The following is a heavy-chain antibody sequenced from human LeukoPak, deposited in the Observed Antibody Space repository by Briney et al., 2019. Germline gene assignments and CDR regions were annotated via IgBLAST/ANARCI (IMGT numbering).Heavy chain of an antibody. CDR3: AKDYYGSGSYSPPPYYMDV. J-gene: IGHJ6*03. D-gene: IGHD3-10*01. CDR2: ISGSGGST. Sequence: GGSLRLSCAASGFTVNSYEMNWVRQAPGKGLEWVSAISGSGGSTYYADSVKGRFTISRDNSKNTLYLQMNSLRAEDTAVYYCAKDYYGSGSYSPPPYYMDVWGKGTTVTISS. CDR1: GFTVNSYE. V-gene: IGHV3-23*01.